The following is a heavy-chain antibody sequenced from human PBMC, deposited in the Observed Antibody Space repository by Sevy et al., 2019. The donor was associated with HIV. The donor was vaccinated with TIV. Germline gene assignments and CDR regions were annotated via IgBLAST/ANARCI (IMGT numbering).Heavy chain of an antibody. Sequence: GGSLRLSCAASGFTVGSTYMSWVRQAPGKGLEWVSIIYSGGNTYYADSVKGRFIISRDDSRNTLYLQMNSLSGEDTAVYFCAREATRYCSGGDCSRRNYYFYMDIWGKGTTVTVSS. J-gene: IGHJ6*03. V-gene: IGHV3-66*02. CDR1: GFTVGSTY. CDR3: AREATRYCSGGDCSRRNYYFYMDI. CDR2: IYSGGNT. D-gene: IGHD2-15*01.